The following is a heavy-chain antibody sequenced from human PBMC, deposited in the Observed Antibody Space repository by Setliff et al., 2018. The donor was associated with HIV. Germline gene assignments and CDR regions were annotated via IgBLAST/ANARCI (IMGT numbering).Heavy chain of an antibody. Sequence: ASVKVSCKASGYTFTGYYMHWVRQAPGQGLEWMGWINPNSGGTNYAQKFQGRVTMTRDTSVSTAYMELSRLRSDDTAVYYCARVGRNFVATMSADYYYYMDVWGKGTTVTVSS. CDR2: INPNSGGT. CDR1: GYTFTGYY. V-gene: IGHV1-2*02. D-gene: IGHD5-12*01. CDR3: ARVGRNFVATMSADYYYYMDV. J-gene: IGHJ6*03.